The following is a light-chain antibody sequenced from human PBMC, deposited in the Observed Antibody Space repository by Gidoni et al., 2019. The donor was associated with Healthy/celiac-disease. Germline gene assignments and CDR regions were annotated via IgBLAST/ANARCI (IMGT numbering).Light chain of an antibody. CDR3: QQYGSAPRT. V-gene: IGKV3-20*01. CDR2: GAS. CDR1: QRVSSRY. J-gene: IGKJ1*01. Sequence: EIVLPQSPGTLSLSPGEIVTLSCRASQRVSSRYLAWYQQKPGQAPRLLIYGASSRATGIPDRFSGSGSGTDFTLTISRLEPEDFAVYYCQQYGSAPRTFXQXTKVESK.